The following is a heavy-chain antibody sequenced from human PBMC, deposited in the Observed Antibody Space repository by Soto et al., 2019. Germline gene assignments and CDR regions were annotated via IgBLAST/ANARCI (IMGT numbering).Heavy chain of an antibody. CDR2: IIPNFDTP. D-gene: IGHD3-10*01. J-gene: IGHJ6*02. CDR3: AVAMVREILIFESSGMHV. Sequence: QVHLVQSGAEVKKPGSSVKVSCKTSGGSFNNYAVSWVRQAPGQGLEWMGGIIPNFDTPNYAQKFQERVTIIADESTSTVYMELRSLRSNDTAVYYCAVAMVREILIFESSGMHVWGQGTTVIVSS. V-gene: IGHV1-69*01. CDR1: GGSFNNYA.